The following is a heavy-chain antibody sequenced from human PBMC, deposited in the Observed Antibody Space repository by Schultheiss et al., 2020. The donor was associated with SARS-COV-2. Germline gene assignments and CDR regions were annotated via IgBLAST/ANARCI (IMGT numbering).Heavy chain of an antibody. J-gene: IGHJ4*02. CDR2: ISGSGGST. CDR1: GFTFSSYG. Sequence: GGSLRLSCAASGFTFSSYGMHWVRQAPGKGLEWVSAISGSGGSTYYADSVKGRFTISRDNSKNTLYLQMNSLRAEDTAVYYCARDRVPGDPLVYWGQGTLVTVSS. D-gene: IGHD2-21*02. V-gene: IGHV3-23*01. CDR3: ARDRVPGDPLVY.